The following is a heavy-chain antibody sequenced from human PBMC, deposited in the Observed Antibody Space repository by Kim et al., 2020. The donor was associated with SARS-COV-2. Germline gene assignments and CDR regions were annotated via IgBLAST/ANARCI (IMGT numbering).Heavy chain of an antibody. D-gene: IGHD2-15*01. J-gene: IGHJ4*02. V-gene: IGHV4-39*01. CDR1: GGSITSSNSY. CDR3: ARQLGTARFGGFDY. CDR2: IFYSGTT. Sequence: SETLSLTCTVSGGSITSSNSYWGWIRQSPGKGLEWIGSIFYSGTTYYNLSLKSRVTISVDTSKNQFSLKLNSVTAADTAVYYCARQLGTARFGGFDYWGQGTLVSVSS.